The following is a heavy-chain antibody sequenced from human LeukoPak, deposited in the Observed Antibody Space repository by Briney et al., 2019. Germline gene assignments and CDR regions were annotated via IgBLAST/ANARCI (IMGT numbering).Heavy chain of an antibody. CDR2: IKQDGSEN. V-gene: IGHV3-7*01. D-gene: IGHD3-10*01. Sequence: GGSLRLSCAVSGFTFNRHWMAWVRQAPGKGLEWVATIKQDGSENYYVESVKGRFTISRDNAKNSLYLQMNSLRAEDTAVYYCARDLLWFGESTWGQGTLVTVSS. J-gene: IGHJ5*02. CDR1: GFTFNRHW. CDR3: ARDLLWFGEST.